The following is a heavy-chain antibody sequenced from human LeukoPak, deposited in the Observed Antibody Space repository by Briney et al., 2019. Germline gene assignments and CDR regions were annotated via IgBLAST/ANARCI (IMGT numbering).Heavy chain of an antibody. Sequence: PGGSLRLSCAASGFTFSSYWMSWVRQAPGKGLEWVANIKQDGSEKYYVDSVKGRFTISRDNAKNSLYLQMNSLRAEDTAVYYCARYSSGWYDQYYFDYWGQGTLVTVSS. CDR1: GFTFSSYW. D-gene: IGHD6-19*01. V-gene: IGHV3-7*01. CDR3: ARYSSGWYDQYYFDY. J-gene: IGHJ4*02. CDR2: IKQDGSEK.